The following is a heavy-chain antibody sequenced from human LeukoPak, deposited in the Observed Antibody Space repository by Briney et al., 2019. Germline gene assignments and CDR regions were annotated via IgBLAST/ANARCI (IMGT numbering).Heavy chain of an antibody. CDR3: AKDSGSGYSSGWLTFDP. V-gene: IGHV3-9*01. D-gene: IGHD6-19*01. CDR1: GFTFDDYA. J-gene: IGHJ5*02. Sequence: GGSLRLSCAASGFTFDDYAMHWVRQAPGKSLEWVSGISWNSGSIGYADSVKGRFTISRDNAKNSLYLQMNSLRAEDTALYYCAKDSGSGYSSGWLTFDPWGQGTLVTVSS. CDR2: ISWNSGSI.